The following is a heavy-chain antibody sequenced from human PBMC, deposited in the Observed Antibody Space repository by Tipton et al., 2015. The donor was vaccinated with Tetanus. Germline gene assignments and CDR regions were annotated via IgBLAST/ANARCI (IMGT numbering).Heavy chain of an antibody. Sequence: TLSLTCTVSGGSISFGGYYWSWIRQLPGKGLEWIGYIYYSGKTYYNPSLKSRVTISLDKSKNQFFLNLTSVTAADTAVYYCARDEGSSSDYWGQGNLVTVSS. D-gene: IGHD6-13*01. CDR1: GGSISFGGYY. CDR2: IYYSGKT. CDR3: ARDEGSSSDY. J-gene: IGHJ4*02. V-gene: IGHV4-31*03.